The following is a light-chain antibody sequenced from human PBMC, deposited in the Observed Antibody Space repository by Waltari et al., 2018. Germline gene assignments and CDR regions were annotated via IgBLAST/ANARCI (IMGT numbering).Light chain of an antibody. J-gene: IGLJ1*01. CDR1: SSDVGGSYY. V-gene: IGLV2-14*03. CDR2: DVS. Sequence: QSALTQPASVSGSPGQSITISCTGTSSDVGGSYYVPWYQQHPGKAPKLMIYDVSNRPSGVSNRFSGSKSGNTASLTISGLQAEDEADYYCSSYTSSSTYVFGTGTKVTVL. CDR3: SSYTSSSTYV.